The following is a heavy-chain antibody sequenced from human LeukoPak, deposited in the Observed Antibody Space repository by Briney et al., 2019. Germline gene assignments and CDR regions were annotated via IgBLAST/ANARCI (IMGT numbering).Heavy chain of an antibody. Sequence: TGGSLRLSCAASGFTFSSYAMSWVRQAPGKGLEWVSAISGSGGSTYYADSVKGRFTISRDNSKNTLYLQMNSLRAEDTAVYYCARGPSAYPKCFDYWGQGTLVTVSS. D-gene: IGHD5-12*01. CDR2: ISGSGGST. J-gene: IGHJ4*02. CDR3: ARGPSAYPKCFDY. CDR1: GFTFSSYA. V-gene: IGHV3-23*01.